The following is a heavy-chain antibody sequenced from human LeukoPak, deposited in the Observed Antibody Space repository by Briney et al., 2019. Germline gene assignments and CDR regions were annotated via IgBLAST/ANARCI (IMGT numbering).Heavy chain of an antibody. CDR2: INPSGGST. D-gene: IGHD2-15*01. Sequence: ASVKVSCKASGYTFTSYYMHWVRQAPGQGLEWMGIINPSGGSTSYAQKFQGRVTMTEDPSTDTAYLELSSLRSEDTAVYYCAAEGQWSLVHYFNSWGQGTLVTVSS. CDR1: GYTFTSYY. CDR3: AAEGQWSLVHYFNS. J-gene: IGHJ4*02. V-gene: IGHV1-46*01.